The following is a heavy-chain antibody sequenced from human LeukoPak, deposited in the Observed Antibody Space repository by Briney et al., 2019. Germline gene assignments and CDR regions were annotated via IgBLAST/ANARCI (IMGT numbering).Heavy chain of an antibody. CDR2: ISYDGSNK. J-gene: IGHJ4*02. CDR3: AKDFEIRSGSEGALNY. Sequence: GGSLRLSYAASGFTFSSYGMHWVRQAPGKGLEWVAVISYDGSNKYYADSVEGRFTISRDNSKNTLYLQMNSLRAEDTAVYYCAKDFEIRSGSEGALNYWGQGTLVTVSS. V-gene: IGHV3-30*18. CDR1: GFTFSSYG. D-gene: IGHD1-26*01.